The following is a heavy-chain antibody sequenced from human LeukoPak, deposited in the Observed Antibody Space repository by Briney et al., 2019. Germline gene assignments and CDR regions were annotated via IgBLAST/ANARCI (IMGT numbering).Heavy chain of an antibody. D-gene: IGHD6-13*01. CDR1: GGTFSSYA. J-gene: IGHJ3*02. V-gene: IGHV1-69*13. CDR2: IIPIFGTA. CDR3: ARYSSSWYQGVYAFDI. Sequence: SVKVSCKASGGTFSSYAISWVRQAPGQGLGWMGGIIPIFGTANYAQKFQGRVTITADESTSTAYMELSSLRSEDTAVYYCARYSSSWYQGVYAFDIWGQGTMVTVSS.